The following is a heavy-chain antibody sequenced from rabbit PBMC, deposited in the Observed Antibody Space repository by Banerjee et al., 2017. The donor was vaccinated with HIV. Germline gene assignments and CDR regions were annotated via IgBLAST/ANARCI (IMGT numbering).Heavy chain of an antibody. Sequence: QQLEESGGDLVKPGASLTLTCTASGFSFSSSYYMYWVRLAPGKGLEWIAFIYTGDTGSTRYASWAKGRFTISKTSSTTVTLQMTSLTAADTATYFCARTLPGSNYPFDLWGQGTLVTVS. CDR1: GFSFSSSYY. CDR2: IYTGDTGST. CDR3: ARTLPGSNYPFDL. D-gene: IGHD8-1*01. J-gene: IGHJ4*01. V-gene: IGHV1S40*01.